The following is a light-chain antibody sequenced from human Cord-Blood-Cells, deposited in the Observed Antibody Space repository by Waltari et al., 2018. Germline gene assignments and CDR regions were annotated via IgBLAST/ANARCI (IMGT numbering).Light chain of an antibody. Sequence: DIQMTQSPSSLSASVGDRVTITCRASQSISSYLNWYQQKPGKAPKLLIYAASSLQSGVPASVSGSGSGTEFTLTISSLQPEDFATYYCQQSYSTPPYTFGQGTKLEIK. J-gene: IGKJ2*01. CDR1: QSISSY. V-gene: IGKV1-39*01. CDR2: AAS. CDR3: QQSYSTPPYT.